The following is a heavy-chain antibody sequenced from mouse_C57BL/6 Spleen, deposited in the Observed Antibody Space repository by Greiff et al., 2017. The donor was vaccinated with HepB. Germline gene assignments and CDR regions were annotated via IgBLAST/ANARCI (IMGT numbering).Heavy chain of an antibody. J-gene: IGHJ2*01. CDR2: IDPETGGT. CDR1: GYTFTDYE. Sequence: VQLQESGAELVRPGASVTLSCKASGYTFTDYEMHWVKQTPVHGLEWIGAIDPETGGTAYNQKFKGKAILTADKSSSTAYMELRSLTSEDSAVYYCTRYGSRYWGQGTTLTVSS. V-gene: IGHV1-15*01. D-gene: IGHD1-1*01. CDR3: TRYGSRY.